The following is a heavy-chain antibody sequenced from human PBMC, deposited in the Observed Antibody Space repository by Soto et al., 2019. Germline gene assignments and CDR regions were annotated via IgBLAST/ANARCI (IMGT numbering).Heavy chain of an antibody. CDR3: EIFLYLWYY. V-gene: IGHV4-34*01. CDR2: LNHSGST. Sequence: SETLSLSCAVQQGCCNRYYWSWLLHRPGKRPEWIGELNHSGSTNYNPSLKSRVTISVDTSKNQFSLKLSSVTAADTAVYYCEIFLYLWYY. D-gene: IGHD3-3*01. J-gene: IGHJ2*01. CDR1: QGCCNRYY.